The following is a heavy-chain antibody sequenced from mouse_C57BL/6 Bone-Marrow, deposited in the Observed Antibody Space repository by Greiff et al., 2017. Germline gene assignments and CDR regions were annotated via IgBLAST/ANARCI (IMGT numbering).Heavy chain of an antibody. Sequence: QVQLQQPGAELVMPGASVKLSCKASGYTFTSYWMHWVKQRPGQGLEWIGEIAPSDSYTNYNQKFKGKSTLTVDKSSSTAYMQLRSLPSADSAVYYCERRRGYGYDGGRWLADWGQGTLVTVSA. CDR2: IAPSDSYT. CDR3: ERRRGYGYDGGRWLAD. CDR1: GYTFTSYW. J-gene: IGHJ3*01. D-gene: IGHD2-2*01. V-gene: IGHV1-69*01.